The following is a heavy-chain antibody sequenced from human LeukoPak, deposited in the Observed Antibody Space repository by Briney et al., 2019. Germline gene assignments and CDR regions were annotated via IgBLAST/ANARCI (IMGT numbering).Heavy chain of an antibody. Sequence: SETLSLTCTVSGGSISSGSYYWSWIRQPAGKGLEWIGRIYTSGSITYNPSLKSRVTISVDASKNQFSLKLSSVTAADTAVYYCASRRYYYYYYMDVWGKGTTVTVSS. V-gene: IGHV4-61*02. CDR1: GGSISSGSYY. CDR2: IYTSGSI. J-gene: IGHJ6*03. CDR3: ASRRYYYYYYMDV.